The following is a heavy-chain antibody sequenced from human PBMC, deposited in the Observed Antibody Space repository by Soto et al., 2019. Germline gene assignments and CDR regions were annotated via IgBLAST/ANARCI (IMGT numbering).Heavy chain of an antibody. CDR2: IYYSGST. CDR1: GASVSSGSYY. Sequence: SXTLSLTCTVSGASVSSGSYYWSWIRQPPGKGLEWIGHIYYSGSTSYNPSLKSRVTMSVDTSKNQFSLKLTSVTAADTAVYFCARRIAYYYYVQDWGQGTLVTVSS. D-gene: IGHD3-22*01. V-gene: IGHV4-61*01. CDR3: ARRIAYYYYVQD. J-gene: IGHJ4*02.